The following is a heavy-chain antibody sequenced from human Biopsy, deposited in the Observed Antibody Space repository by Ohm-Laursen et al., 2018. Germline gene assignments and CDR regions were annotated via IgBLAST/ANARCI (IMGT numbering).Heavy chain of an antibody. CDR3: VRVSVTAYTLPRWFFDL. J-gene: IGHJ2*01. CDR2: IFNSANT. V-gene: IGHV4-31*01. D-gene: IGHD2-21*02. Sequence: TLSLTWAVSGGSISSGGSYWSWIRQRSGKGLEWIGYIFNSANTYYNPSLKNLITISGDTSKNQFSLKLNSVTAADTAVYYCVRVSVTAYTLPRWFFDLWGRGTLVTVSS. CDR1: GGSISSGGSY.